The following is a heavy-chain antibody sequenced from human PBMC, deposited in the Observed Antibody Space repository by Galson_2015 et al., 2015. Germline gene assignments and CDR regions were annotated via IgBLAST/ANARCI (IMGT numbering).Heavy chain of an antibody. V-gene: IGHV5-51*03. CDR1: GYSFTSYW. CDR2: IYPGDSDT. D-gene: IGHD6-6*01. CDR3: ARSTRGPPRAARPVHWFDP. J-gene: IGHJ5*02. Sequence: QSGAEVKKPGESLKISCKGSGYSFTSYWIGWVRQMPGKGLEWMGIIYPGDSDTRYSPSFQGQVTISADKSISTAYLQWSSLKASDTARYYGARSTRGPPRAARPVHWFDPWGQGTLVTVSS.